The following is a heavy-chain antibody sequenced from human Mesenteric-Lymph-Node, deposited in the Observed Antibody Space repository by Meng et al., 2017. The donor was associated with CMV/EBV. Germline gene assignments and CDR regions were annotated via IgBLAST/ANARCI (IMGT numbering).Heavy chain of an antibody. Sequence: GGSLRLSCEVSGFIFSIYEMNWVRQAPGKGLECVSYISNGGDTIYYADSVKGRFTVSRDNAKNSLYLQMNSLRAEDTAVYYCARGNWFDPWGQGTLVTVSS. J-gene: IGHJ5*02. V-gene: IGHV3-48*03. CDR1: GFIFSIYE. CDR3: ARGNWFDP. CDR2: ISNGGDTI.